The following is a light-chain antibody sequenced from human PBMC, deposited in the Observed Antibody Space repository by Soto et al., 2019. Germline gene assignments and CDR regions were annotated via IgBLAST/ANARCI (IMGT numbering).Light chain of an antibody. Sequence: QSVLTQPASVSGSPGQSITISCTGTSSNVGSYKFVSWYQQYPGKAPKLTMYEVSKRPSGVPTRFSGSKSGNTASLTISGLQAGDEADYYCCSYAGNSIVMFGGGTQLTVL. V-gene: IGLV2-23*02. J-gene: IGLJ3*02. CDR3: CSYAGNSIVM. CDR1: SSNVGSYKF. CDR2: EVS.